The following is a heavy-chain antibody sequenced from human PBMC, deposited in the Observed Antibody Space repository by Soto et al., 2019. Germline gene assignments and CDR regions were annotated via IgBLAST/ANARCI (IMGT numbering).Heavy chain of an antibody. CDR1: GGSLSNYG. Sequence: QVQLVQSGAEVKKPGSSVKVSCKASGGSLSNYGISWVRQAPGQGLEWMGAIIPVFGTPNYAQKFQDRVTITADESTTTVYMEVGILTSEDTAVYYCARGDATKIVVTTYYAMDVWGQGTTVTVSS. CDR2: IIPVFGTP. D-gene: IGHD3-22*01. J-gene: IGHJ6*02. CDR3: ARGDATKIVVTTYYAMDV. V-gene: IGHV1-69*12.